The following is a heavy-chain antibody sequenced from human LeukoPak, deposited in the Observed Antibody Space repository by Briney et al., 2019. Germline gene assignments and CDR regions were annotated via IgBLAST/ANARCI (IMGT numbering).Heavy chain of an antibody. CDR3: ARAVTTHYFDY. V-gene: IGHV3-11*01. CDR2: ISSSGSTI. J-gene: IGHJ4*02. CDR1: GFTFSDYY. Sequence: GGSPRLSCAASGFTFSDYYMSWIRQAPGKGLEWVSYISSSGSTIYYADSVKGRFTISRDNAKNSLYLQMNSPRAEDTAVYFCARAVTTHYFDYWGQGTLVTVSS. D-gene: IGHD4-17*01.